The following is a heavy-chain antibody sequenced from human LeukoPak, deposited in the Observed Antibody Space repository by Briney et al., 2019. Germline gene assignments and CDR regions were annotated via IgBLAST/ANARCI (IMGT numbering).Heavy chain of an antibody. J-gene: IGHJ4*02. CDR1: GFTFSIYG. CDR2: IRSDGSNE. Sequence: GGSLRLSCAASGFTFSIYGVHWVRQAPGKGLEWVAFIRSDGSNEYYAESVKGRFTISRDNSKNTLYLQMNSLRAEDTAVYYCAKDQYYDFWSGTFDYWGQGTLVTVSS. V-gene: IGHV3-30*02. D-gene: IGHD3-3*01. CDR3: AKDQYYDFWSGTFDY.